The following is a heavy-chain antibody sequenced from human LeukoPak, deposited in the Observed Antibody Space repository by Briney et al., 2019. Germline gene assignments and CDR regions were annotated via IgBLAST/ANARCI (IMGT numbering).Heavy chain of an antibody. CDR3: VRDMFGGRDY. J-gene: IGHJ4*02. CDR1: GFTLSGSW. D-gene: IGHD3-10*02. Sequence: GGSLRLSCAVSGFTLSGSWMHWVRQVPGKELAWVSRINEVGSATSNADSVKGRFTISRDNAKNALYLQMNSLRAEDTAVYYCVRDMFGGRDYWGQGTLVTVSS. CDR2: INEVGSAT. V-gene: IGHV3-74*01.